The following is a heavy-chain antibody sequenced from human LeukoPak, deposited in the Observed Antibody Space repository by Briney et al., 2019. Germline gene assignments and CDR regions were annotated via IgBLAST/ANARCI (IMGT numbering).Heavy chain of an antibody. J-gene: IGHJ3*02. D-gene: IGHD3-9*01. CDR2: ISGSGGST. CDR1: GFTFSSYA. V-gene: IGHV3-23*01. CDR3: AKEPYYDILTGYYGDAFDI. Sequence: GGSLRLSCAASGFTFSSYAMSWVRQAPGKGLEWVSAISGSGGSTYYADSVKGRFTISRDNSKNTLYLQMNSLRAEDTAVYYCAKEPYYDILTGYYGDAFDIWGQGTMVTVSS.